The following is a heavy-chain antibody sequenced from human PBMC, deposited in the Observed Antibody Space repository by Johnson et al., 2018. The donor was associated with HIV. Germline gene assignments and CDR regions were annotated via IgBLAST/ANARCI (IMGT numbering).Heavy chain of an antibody. CDR1: GFTVNSNY. D-gene: IGHD2-21*01. J-gene: IGHJ3*02. Sequence: EQLVVSGGGLVQPGGSLRLSCAASGFTVNSNYINWVRQAPGKGLECVSGIYSGGSTYYADSVKGRFTISRDNSKNTLYLQMNSLRAEDTAVYYCAKGLHIVVEGDAFDIWGQGTMVTGSS. CDR3: AKGLHIVVEGDAFDI. V-gene: IGHV3-66*01. CDR2: IYSGGST.